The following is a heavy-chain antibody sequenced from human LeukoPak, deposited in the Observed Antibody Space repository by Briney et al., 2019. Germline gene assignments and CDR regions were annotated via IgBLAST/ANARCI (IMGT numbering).Heavy chain of an antibody. Sequence: GGSLRLSCAASGFTFSSYAMSWVRQAPGKGLEWVSAISGSGGSTYYADSVKGRFTISRDNSKNTLYLQMNSLRAVDTAVYYCAKVLYDYVWGSYRQDYWGQGTLVTVSS. CDR2: ISGSGGST. D-gene: IGHD3-16*02. CDR1: GFTFSSYA. V-gene: IGHV3-23*01. J-gene: IGHJ4*02. CDR3: AKVLYDYVWGSYRQDY.